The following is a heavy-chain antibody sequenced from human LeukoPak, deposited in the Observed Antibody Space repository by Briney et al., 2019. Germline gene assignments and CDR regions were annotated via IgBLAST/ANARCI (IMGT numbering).Heavy chain of an antibody. V-gene: IGHV4-34*01. CDR2: INHSEST. J-gene: IGHJ4*02. CDR1: GGSFSGYY. Sequence: SETLSLTCAVYGGSFSGYYWSWIRQPPGKGLEWIGEINHSESTNYNPSLKSRVTISVDTSKNQFSLKLSSVTAADTAVYYCARRNDGYNYGRGYYFDYWGQGTLVTVSS. CDR3: ARRNDGYNYGRGYYFDY. D-gene: IGHD5-12*01.